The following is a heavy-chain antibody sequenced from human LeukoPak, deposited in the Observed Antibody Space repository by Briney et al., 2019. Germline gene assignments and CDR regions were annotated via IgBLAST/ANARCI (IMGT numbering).Heavy chain of an antibody. V-gene: IGHV4-34*01. CDR2: INHSGST. CDR1: GGSFSGYF. Sequence: PSETLSLSCAVYGGSFSGYFWSWVRQPPGKGLEWIGEINHSGSTNYNPSLKSRVTISLDASKSQFSLKLSSVTAADTAVYYCARRIGYSSAWPHWYFDLWGRGTLVTVSS. D-gene: IGHD6-19*01. J-gene: IGHJ2*01. CDR3: ARRIGYSSAWPHWYFDL.